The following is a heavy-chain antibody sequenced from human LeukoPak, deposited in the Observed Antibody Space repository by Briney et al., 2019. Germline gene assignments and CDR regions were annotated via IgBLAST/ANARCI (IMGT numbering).Heavy chain of an antibody. CDR1: GGSISSYS. V-gene: IGHV4-59*08. J-gene: IGHJ3*01. CDR2: IYYSGST. CDR3: ARSWPRVTGDDAFDL. D-gene: IGHD4-11*01. Sequence: SETLSLTCTVSGGSISSYSWSWIRQPPGKGLEWIGYIYYSGSTNYNPSLKSRVTISVDTSKNQFSLKLSSVTAADTAVYYCARSWPRVTGDDAFDLWGQGTMITVSS.